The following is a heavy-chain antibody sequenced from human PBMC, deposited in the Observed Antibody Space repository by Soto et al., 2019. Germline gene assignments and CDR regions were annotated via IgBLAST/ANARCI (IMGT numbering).Heavy chain of an antibody. Sequence: SETLSLTCAVYGGSFSGYYWSWIRQPPGKGLEWIGGINHSGSTNYNPSLKSRVTISVDTSKNQFSLKLSSVTAADTAVYYCATGHFYSAGRFYNGWFDSWGQGTLVTVSS. CDR3: ATGHFYSAGRFYNGWFDS. V-gene: IGHV4-34*01. CDR2: INHSGST. CDR1: GGSFSGYY. D-gene: IGHD3-10*01. J-gene: IGHJ5*01.